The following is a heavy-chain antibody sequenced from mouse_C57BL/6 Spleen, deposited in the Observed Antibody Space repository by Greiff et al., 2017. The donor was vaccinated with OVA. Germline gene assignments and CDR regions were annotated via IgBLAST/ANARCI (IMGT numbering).Heavy chain of an antibody. CDR3: FGSSLWYFDV. Sequence: VQRVESGPELVKPGASVKISCKASGYTFTDYYINWVKQRPGQGLEWIGWIYPGSGNTKYNEKFKGKATLTVDTSSSTAYMQLSSLTSEDSAVYVCFGSSLWYFDVWGTGTTVTVSS. V-gene: IGHV1-84*01. CDR2: IYPGSGNT. CDR1: GYTFTDYY. J-gene: IGHJ1*03. D-gene: IGHD1-1*01.